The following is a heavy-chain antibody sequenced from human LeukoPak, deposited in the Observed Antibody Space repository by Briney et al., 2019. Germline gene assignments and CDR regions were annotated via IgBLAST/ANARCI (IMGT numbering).Heavy chain of an antibody. CDR3: ARQGYSSSWYLSDAFDM. CDR2: IYYSGST. J-gene: IGHJ3*02. D-gene: IGHD6-13*01. CDR1: GGSISSYY. V-gene: IGHV4-59*08. Sequence: SETLSLTCTVSGGSISSYYWSWIRQPPRKGLEWIGYIYYSGSTNYNPSLKSRVTISVDTSKNQFSLKLSSVTAADTAVYYCARQGYSSSWYLSDAFDMRGQGTMVTVSS.